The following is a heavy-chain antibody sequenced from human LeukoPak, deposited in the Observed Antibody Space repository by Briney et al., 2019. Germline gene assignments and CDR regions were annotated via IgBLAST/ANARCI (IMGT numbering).Heavy chain of an antibody. D-gene: IGHD6-13*01. J-gene: IGHJ4*02. CDR3: EGRPTSVPAAGTL. V-gene: IGHV4-39*01. CDR1: GGSIRSSTYY. CDR2: ISSSGGT. Sequence: SGTLSLTCTVSGGSIRSSTYYWGWIRQPPGKGLEWIGSISSSGGTYYSPSLKSRVTISVNTSKNQFSLKLSSVSAADTAVYYCEGRPTSVPAAGTLWGQGTQVTVSS.